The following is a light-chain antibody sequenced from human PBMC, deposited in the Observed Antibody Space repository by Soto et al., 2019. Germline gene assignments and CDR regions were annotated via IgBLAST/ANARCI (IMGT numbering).Light chain of an antibody. CDR2: DTS. V-gene: IGKV3-20*01. CDR3: QQYGSSPGT. CDR1: HSVGST. Sequence: EIVLTQSSGTLSLSPGERATLSCRASHSVGSTLAWYQQKPGQAPRLLMYDTSTRATGIPPRFSGSGSGTEFTLTISRLEPEDFAVYYCQQYGSSPGTFGQGAKVDI. J-gene: IGKJ1*01.